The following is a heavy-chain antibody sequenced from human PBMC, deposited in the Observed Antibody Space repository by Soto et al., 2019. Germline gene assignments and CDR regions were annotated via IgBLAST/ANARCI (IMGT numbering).Heavy chain of an antibody. D-gene: IGHD2-2*02. CDR3: ARRDGDTLADD. CDR1: GYSFTSYR. Sequence: GESLKISCKGSGYSFTSYRNSWVRQMPGKGLGWMGRIDPSDSDTTCSPSFRSHVTISADKSVSSANLQWSGLKAPDTAMYYCARRDGDTLADDCGQGTLVPVSS. V-gene: IGHV5-10-1*01. J-gene: IGHJ4*02. CDR2: IDPSDSDT.